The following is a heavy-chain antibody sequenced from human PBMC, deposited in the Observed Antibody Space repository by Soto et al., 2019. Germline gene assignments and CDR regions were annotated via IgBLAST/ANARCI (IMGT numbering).Heavy chain of an antibody. CDR2: IYYSGST. Sequence: PSETLSLTCTVSGGSISSYYWSWIRQPPGKGLEWIGYIYYSGSTNYNPSLKSRVTISVDTSKNQFSLKLSYVTAADTAVYYCARAPSYFDWSLDYWGQGTLVTVSS. CDR1: GGSISSYY. V-gene: IGHV4-59*01. J-gene: IGHJ4*02. CDR3: ARAPSYFDWSLDY. D-gene: IGHD3-9*01.